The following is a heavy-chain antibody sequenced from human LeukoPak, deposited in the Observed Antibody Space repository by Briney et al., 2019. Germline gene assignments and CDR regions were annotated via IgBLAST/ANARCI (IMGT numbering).Heavy chain of an antibody. CDR3: ARHSEPFGYYYDSSGYYRNTFDI. D-gene: IGHD3-22*01. J-gene: IGHJ3*02. CDR1: GGPISSSTHR. CDR2: IYFSGQT. V-gene: IGHV4-39*01. Sequence: PSETLSLTCTVSGGPISSSTHRWGWIRQPPGKGLEWIGSIYFSGQTHYNFSLQSRVTISVDTSKNQSSLKLSSVTAADTAVYYCARHSEPFGYYYDSSGYYRNTFDIWGQGTMVTVSS.